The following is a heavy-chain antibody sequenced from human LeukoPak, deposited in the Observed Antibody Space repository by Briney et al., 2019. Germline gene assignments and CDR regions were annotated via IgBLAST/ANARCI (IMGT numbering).Heavy chain of an antibody. CDR3: ATSSGYYVGYIRH. CDR1: GYTFTAYY. D-gene: IGHD3-22*01. Sequence: GASVKVSCKASGYTFTAYYMHWVRQAPGQGLEWMGWINPNSGGTNYARKFQGRVTMTRDTSISTAYMELSSLRSDDTAVYYCATSSGYYVGYIRHWGQGTLVTVSS. V-gene: IGHV1-2*02. CDR2: INPNSGGT. J-gene: IGHJ1*01.